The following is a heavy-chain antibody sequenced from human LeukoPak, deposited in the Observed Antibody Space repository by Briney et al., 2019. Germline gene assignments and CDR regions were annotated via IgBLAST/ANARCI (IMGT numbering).Heavy chain of an antibody. V-gene: IGHV3-21*01. CDR2: ISSSSSYI. Sequence: GGSLRLSCAASGFTFSSYSMNWVRQAPGKGLEWVSSISSSSSYIYYADSVKGRFTISRDNAKNSLYLQMNSLRAEDTAVYYWARVGYSGYDWKGGYYYYYGMDVWGQGTTVTVSS. CDR1: GFTFSSYS. D-gene: IGHD5-12*01. J-gene: IGHJ6*02. CDR3: ARVGYSGYDWKGGYYYYYGMDV.